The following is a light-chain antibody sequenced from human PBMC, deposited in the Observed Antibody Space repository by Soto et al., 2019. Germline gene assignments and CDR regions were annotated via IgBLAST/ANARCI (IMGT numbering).Light chain of an antibody. CDR2: VAS. Sequence: EIVMTQSPATLSVSPGERATLSCRASQSVSSNLAWYQQKPGQTPKLLIYVASTRATGIQARFSGSGSGTEFTLIISSLQSEDFAVYYCQQYNVWPLTFGGGTKVEFK. J-gene: IGKJ4*01. CDR1: QSVSSN. V-gene: IGKV3-15*01. CDR3: QQYNVWPLT.